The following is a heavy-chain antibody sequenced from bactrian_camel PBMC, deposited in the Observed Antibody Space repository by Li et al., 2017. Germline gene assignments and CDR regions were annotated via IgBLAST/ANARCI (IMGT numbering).Heavy chain of an antibody. J-gene: IGHJ4*01. CDR3: AAGWSYGVGTLLRRHYDY. V-gene: IGHV3S54*01. D-gene: IGHD5*01. Sequence: QAPGKEREGVARIATGSGNTYYADSVKGRFTISQDNAKNTVYLQMDQLRTEGTATYYCAAGWSYGVGTLLRRHYDYWGQGTQVTVS. CDR2: IATGSGNT.